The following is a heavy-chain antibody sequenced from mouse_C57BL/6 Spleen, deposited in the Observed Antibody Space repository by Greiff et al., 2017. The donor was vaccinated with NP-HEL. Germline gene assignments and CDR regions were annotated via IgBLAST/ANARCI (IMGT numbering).Heavy chain of an antibody. D-gene: IGHD2-12*01. V-gene: IGHV1-19*01. CDR3: ARRGDDSYFDY. Sequence: EVQLQQSGPVLVKPGASVKMSCKASGYTFTDYYMNWVKQSHGKSLEWIGVINPYNGGTSYNQKFKGKATLTVDKSSSTAYMELNSLTSEDSAVYYCARRGDDSYFDYWGQGTTLTVSS. CDR1: GYTFTDYY. J-gene: IGHJ2*01. CDR2: INPYNGGT.